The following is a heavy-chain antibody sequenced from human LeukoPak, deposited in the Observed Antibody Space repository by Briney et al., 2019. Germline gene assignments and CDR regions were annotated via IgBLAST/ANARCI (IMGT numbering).Heavy chain of an antibody. CDR3: AAEGVDTAMVT. CDR2: INAGNGNT. J-gene: IGHJ5*02. V-gene: IGHV1-3*01. D-gene: IGHD5-18*01. Sequence: ASVKVSCKASGYTFTSYAMNWVRQAPGQRLEWMGWINAGNGNTKYSQKFQGRVTITRDMSTSTAYMELSSLRSEDTAVYYCAAEGVDTAMVTWGQGTLVTVSS. CDR1: GYTFTSYA.